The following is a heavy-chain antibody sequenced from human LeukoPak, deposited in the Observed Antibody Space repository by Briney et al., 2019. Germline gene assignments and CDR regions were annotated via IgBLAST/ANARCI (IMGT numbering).Heavy chain of an antibody. V-gene: IGHV4-34*01. CDR1: GGSFSGYY. CDR2: INHSGST. Sequence: SETLSLTCAVYGGSFSGYYWSWIRQPPGKGLEWIGEINHSGSTNYNPSLKSRVTISVDTSKNQFSLKLSSVTAADTAVYYCARKRPRYHQNNWFDPWGQGTLVTVSS. J-gene: IGHJ5*02. CDR3: ARKRPRYHQNNWFDP. D-gene: IGHD1-1*01.